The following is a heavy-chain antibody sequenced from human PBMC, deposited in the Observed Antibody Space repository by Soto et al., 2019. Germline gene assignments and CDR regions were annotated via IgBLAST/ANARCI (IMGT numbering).Heavy chain of an antibody. CDR2: IVVGSGNT. CDR3: AALRGIGYSSSWYHDFDY. Sequence: ASVKVSCKASGFTFTSSAVQWVRQARGQRLEWIGWIVVGSGNTNYAQKFQERVTITRDMSTSTAYMELSSLRSEDTAVYYCAALRGIGYSSSWYHDFDYWGQGTLVTVSS. J-gene: IGHJ4*02. V-gene: IGHV1-58*01. D-gene: IGHD6-13*01. CDR1: GFTFTSSA.